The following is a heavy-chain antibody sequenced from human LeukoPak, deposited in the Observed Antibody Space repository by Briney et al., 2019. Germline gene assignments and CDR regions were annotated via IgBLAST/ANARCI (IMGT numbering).Heavy chain of an antibody. CDR2: INHSGST. CDR3: ARVTREAARYWYFDL. CDR1: GGSFSGYY. Sequence: SETLSLTCAVYGGSFSGYYWSWIRQPPGKGLEWIGEINHSGSTNYNPSLKSRVTISVDTSKNQFSLKLSSVTAADTAVYFCARVTREAARYWYFDLWGRGTLVTVSS. D-gene: IGHD6-6*01. V-gene: IGHV4-34*01. J-gene: IGHJ2*01.